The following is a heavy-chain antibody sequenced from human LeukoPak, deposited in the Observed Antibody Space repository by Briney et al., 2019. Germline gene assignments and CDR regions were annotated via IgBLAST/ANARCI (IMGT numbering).Heavy chain of an antibody. CDR3: AKHLWRDLLSFGEGYYCDY. V-gene: IGHV3-23*01. CDR2: ISSSGGST. J-gene: IGHJ4*02. CDR1: GFTFSTYA. Sequence: GGSLRLSCSASGFTFSTYAFSWVRQAPGKGPEWVSAISSSGGSTYYADSVKGRFTISRDKSKNTLYLQLNNLKAEDTAIYYCAKHLWRDLLSFGEGYYCDYWGQGTLITVSS. D-gene: IGHD3-10*01.